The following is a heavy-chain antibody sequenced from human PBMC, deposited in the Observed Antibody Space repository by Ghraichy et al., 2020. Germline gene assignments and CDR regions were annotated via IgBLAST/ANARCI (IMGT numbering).Heavy chain of an antibody. D-gene: IGHD2-2*01. Sequence: SETLSLTCAVYGGSFSGYYWSWIRQPPGKGLEWIGEINHSGSTNYNPSLKSRVTISVDTSKNQFSLKLSSVTAADTAVYYCVSWVPATSYAPPQYYFDYWGQGTLVTVSS. CDR2: INHSGST. CDR3: VSWVPATSYAPPQYYFDY. CDR1: GGSFSGYY. J-gene: IGHJ4*02. V-gene: IGHV4-34*01.